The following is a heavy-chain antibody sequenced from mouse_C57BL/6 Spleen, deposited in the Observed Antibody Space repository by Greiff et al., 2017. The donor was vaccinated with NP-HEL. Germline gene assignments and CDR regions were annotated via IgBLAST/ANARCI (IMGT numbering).Heavy chain of an antibody. CDR1: GYSFTGYY. CDR2: INPSTGGT. D-gene: IGHD1-1*01. V-gene: IGHV1-43*01. J-gene: IGHJ1*03. Sequence: VQLQQSGPELVKPGASVKISCKASGYSFTGYYMHWVKQSSEKSLEWIGEINPSTGGTSYNQKFKGKATLTVDKSSSTAYMQLKSLTSEDSAVYYCARDYGSRYWYFDVWGTGTTVTVSS. CDR3: ARDYGSRYWYFDV.